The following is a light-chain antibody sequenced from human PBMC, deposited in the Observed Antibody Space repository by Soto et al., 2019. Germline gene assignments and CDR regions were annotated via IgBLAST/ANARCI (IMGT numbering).Light chain of an antibody. CDR3: CSYAGKYTYV. CDR1: RSDIGNYNY. J-gene: IGLJ1*01. V-gene: IGLV2-11*01. CDR2: DVT. Sequence: QSVLTQPRSVSGSPGQSVTISCTGTRSDIGNYNYVSWYQQHPGKAPKVIIYDVTQRPSGVPDRFSGSKSGNTASLTISGLQTDDEADYYCCSYAGKYTYVFGTGTKLTVL.